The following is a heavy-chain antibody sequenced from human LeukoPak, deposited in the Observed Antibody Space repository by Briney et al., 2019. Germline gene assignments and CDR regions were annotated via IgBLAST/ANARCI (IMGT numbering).Heavy chain of an antibody. V-gene: IGHV1-2*02. CDR2: INPNSGGT. Sequence: ASVKVSCKASGYTFTGYYMHWVRQAPGRGLEWMGWINPNSGGTNYAQKFQGRVTMTRDTSISTAYMELSRLRSDDTAVYYCARDKEDYDFWSGYYGRQGFSYGMDVWGQGTTVTVSS. CDR3: ARDKEDYDFWSGYYGRQGFSYGMDV. CDR1: GYTFTGYY. D-gene: IGHD3-3*01. J-gene: IGHJ6*02.